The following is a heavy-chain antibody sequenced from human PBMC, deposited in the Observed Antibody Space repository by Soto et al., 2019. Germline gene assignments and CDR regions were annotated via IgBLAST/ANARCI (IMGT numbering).Heavy chain of an antibody. V-gene: IGHV3-53*01. CDR1: GLTVSGTKY. CDR3: ASWNEREHTYDV. Sequence: VQLVESGGGLIQPGESLRLSCAAFGLTVSGTKYVAWVRQAPGKGLEWVSALYDVFGSFYADSVKGRFTTSSDRSKSTVYHQMNDLRPDDTAVYYCASWNEREHTYDVWGRGTTVGVSS. D-gene: IGHD1-1*01. J-gene: IGHJ3*01. CDR2: LYDVFGS.